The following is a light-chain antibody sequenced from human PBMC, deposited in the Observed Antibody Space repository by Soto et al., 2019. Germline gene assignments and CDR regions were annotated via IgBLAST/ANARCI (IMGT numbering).Light chain of an antibody. CDR2: DAS. J-gene: IGKJ5*01. CDR3: QQRSNWPIN. Sequence: EIVLTQSPATLSLSPGESATLSCRATRSVSSYLAWYQQKPGQAPRLLIYDASSRPTDIPARFSGSGSGKDFTLTISSLEPEDFALYYCQQRSNWPINFGQGTRLESK. CDR1: RSVSSY. V-gene: IGKV3-11*01.